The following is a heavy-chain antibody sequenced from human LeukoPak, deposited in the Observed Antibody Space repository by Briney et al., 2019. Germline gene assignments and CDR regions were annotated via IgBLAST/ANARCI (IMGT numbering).Heavy chain of an antibody. CDR2: IYFSGST. J-gene: IGHJ4*02. CDR3: ARGLRVVVITTSSLSSDY. Sequence: SETLSLTCTVSGGSINSTDYYWTWVRQHPGKGLEWIGYIYFSGSTYYNPSLKSRVTISVDTSKSQFSLKLSSVTAADTAVYYCARGLRVVVITTSSLSSDYWGQGTLVTVSS. V-gene: IGHV4-31*03. CDR1: GGSINSTDYY. D-gene: IGHD3-22*01.